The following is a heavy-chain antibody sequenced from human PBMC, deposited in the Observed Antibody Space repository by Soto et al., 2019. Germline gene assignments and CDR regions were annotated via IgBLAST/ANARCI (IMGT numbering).Heavy chain of an antibody. Sequence: GXSLRIACKGSGYSFTIYWIGWLRQNPGKGLEWMGIIYPGDSDTRYSPSFQGQVTISADKSISTAYLQWSSLKASDTAMYYCASQEMATKNVDAFDIWGQGTMVTVS. D-gene: IGHD5-12*01. J-gene: IGHJ3*02. CDR3: ASQEMATKNVDAFDI. CDR2: IYPGDSDT. V-gene: IGHV5-51*01. CDR1: GYSFTIYW.